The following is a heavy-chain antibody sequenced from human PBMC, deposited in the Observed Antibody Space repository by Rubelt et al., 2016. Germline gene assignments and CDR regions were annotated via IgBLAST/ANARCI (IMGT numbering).Heavy chain of an antibody. Sequence: EVQLVESGGGLVQPGGSLRLSCAASGFTFSSFAMSWVRQAPGKGLEWVSYISSTSSAIYYADSVKGRFTISRDNSKNTLSLQMNSLRAEDTAIYYCAKDDFDISGYSAVHDCWGQGTLVTVSS. V-gene: IGHV3-48*04. CDR2: ISSTSSAI. CDR3: AKDDFDISGYSAVHDC. J-gene: IGHJ4*02. CDR1: GFTFSSFA. D-gene: IGHD3-22*01.